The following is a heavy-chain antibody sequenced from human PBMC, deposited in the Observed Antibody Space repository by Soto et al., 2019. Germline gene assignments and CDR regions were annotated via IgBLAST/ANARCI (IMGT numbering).Heavy chain of an antibody. J-gene: IGHJ4*02. CDR2: IWYDGSNQ. D-gene: IGHD6-13*01. CDR1: GFTFSSYG. Sequence: QVQLVESGGGVVQPGRSLRLSCAASGFTFSSYGMHWVRQAPGKGLEWVAVIWYDGSNQHYADSVKGRLTISRDNSKNTLYLQRTSLKAEETAVYYCARYSSSGPSDYWGQGTLVTVSS. V-gene: IGHV3-33*01. CDR3: ARYSSSGPSDY.